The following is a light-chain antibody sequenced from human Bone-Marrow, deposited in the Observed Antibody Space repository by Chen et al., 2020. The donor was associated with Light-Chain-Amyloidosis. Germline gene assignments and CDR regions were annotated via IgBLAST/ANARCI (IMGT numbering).Light chain of an antibody. CDR2: RDT. J-gene: IGLJ2*01. Sequence: SYELTQPPSVSVSPGQTARITCSGDDLPTKYAYWYQQKPGQAPVLVIHRDTERPSGISERFSGSSSGTTATLTISGVQAEDEADDHCQSADSSGTYEVILGGGTKLTVL. CDR1: DLPTKY. CDR3: QSADSSGTYEVI. V-gene: IGLV3-25*03.